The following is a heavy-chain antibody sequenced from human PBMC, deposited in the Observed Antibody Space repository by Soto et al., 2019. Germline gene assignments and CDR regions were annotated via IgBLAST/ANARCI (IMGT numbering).Heavy chain of an antibody. J-gene: IGHJ4*02. Sequence: SETLSLTCSVSGGSFNCFFWSWIRQPPGKGLEWIGEVNHSGTTKYSPALKSRVTMSADTSKNLFFLNLTSVTAADTAAYYCARMGPFLGQWGQGTLVTVSS. CDR2: VNHSGTT. CDR3: ARMGPFLGQ. D-gene: IGHD3-16*01. V-gene: IGHV4-34*01. CDR1: GGSFNCFF.